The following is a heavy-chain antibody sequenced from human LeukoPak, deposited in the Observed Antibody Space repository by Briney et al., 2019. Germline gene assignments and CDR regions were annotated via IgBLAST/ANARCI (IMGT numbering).Heavy chain of an antibody. D-gene: IGHD6-13*01. CDR3: ARDPPGIAASGTYY. CDR2: INEEGTTI. J-gene: IGHJ4*02. CDR1: GFTLSSYW. V-gene: IGHV3-74*01. Sequence: GGSLRLSCAASGFTLSSYWMHWVRQAPGKGLVWVSRINEEGTTIDYADSVKGRFTISRDSSKNTLFLQMNSLRVEDTAVYYCARDPPGIAASGTYYWGQGTLVTVSS.